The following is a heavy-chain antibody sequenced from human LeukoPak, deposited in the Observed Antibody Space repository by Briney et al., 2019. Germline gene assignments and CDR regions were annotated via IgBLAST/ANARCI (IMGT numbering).Heavy chain of an antibody. CDR1: GYTFTSYA. D-gene: IGHD5-12*01. CDR3: ARDQNIVATDRWVCYYGMDV. CDR2: INAGNGNT. Sequence: VASVKVSCKASGYTFTSYAMHWVRQAPGQRLEWMGWINAGNGNTKYSQKFQGRVTITRDTSASTAYMELSSLRSEDTAVYYCARDQNIVATDRWVCYYGMDVWGQGTTVTVSS. V-gene: IGHV1-3*01. J-gene: IGHJ6*02.